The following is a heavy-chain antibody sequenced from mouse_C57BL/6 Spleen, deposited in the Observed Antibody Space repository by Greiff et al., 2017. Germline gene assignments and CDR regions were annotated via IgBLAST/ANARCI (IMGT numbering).Heavy chain of an antibody. V-gene: IGHV1-82*01. D-gene: IGHD4-1*01. J-gene: IGHJ3*01. CDR1: GYAFSSSW. CDR3: ARWAGTAY. CDR2: IYPGDGDT. Sequence: QVTLKVSGPELVKPGASVKISCKASGYAFSSSWMNWVKQRPGKGLEWIGRIYPGDGDTNYNGKFKGKATLTADKSSSTAYMQLSSLTSEDSAVYFCARWAGTAYWGQGTLVTVSA.